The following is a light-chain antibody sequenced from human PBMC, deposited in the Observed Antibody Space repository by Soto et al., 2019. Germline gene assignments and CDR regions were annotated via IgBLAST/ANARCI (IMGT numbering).Light chain of an antibody. CDR2: GNS. J-gene: IGLJ2*01. CDR1: SSNIGAGYD. V-gene: IGLV1-40*01. CDR3: QSYDSSLSGSKV. Sequence: QSVLTQPPSVSGAPGQRVTISCTGSSSNIGAGYDVHWYQQLPGTAPKLLIYGNSNRPSGVPDRFSGSKSGTSASLAITGLQADDEADDYCQSYDSSLSGSKVFGGGTKLTVL.